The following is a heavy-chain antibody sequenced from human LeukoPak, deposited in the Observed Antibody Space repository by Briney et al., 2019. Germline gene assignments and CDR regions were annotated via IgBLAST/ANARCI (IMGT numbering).Heavy chain of an antibody. Sequence: GRSLRLSCAASGFTFDDYAMHWVRQAPGKGLEWVSGISWNSGSIGYADSVKGRFTISRDNAKNSLYLQMNSLRVEDTALYYCAKDINYDFWSGYDAMDVWGKGTTVTVSS. V-gene: IGHV3-9*01. CDR3: AKDINYDFWSGYDAMDV. CDR1: GFTFDDYA. J-gene: IGHJ6*03. CDR2: ISWNSGSI. D-gene: IGHD3-3*01.